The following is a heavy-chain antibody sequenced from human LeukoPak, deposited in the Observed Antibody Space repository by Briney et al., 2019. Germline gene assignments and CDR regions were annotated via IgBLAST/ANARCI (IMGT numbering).Heavy chain of an antibody. CDR3: ANICTSTSCYPALDAFDF. CDR1: GFIFSRYG. D-gene: IGHD2-2*01. J-gene: IGHJ3*01. CDR2: IRSDGRNE. Sequence: GGSLRLSCAASGFIFSRYGMHWVRQAPGKGLEWVAFIRSDGRNEYYGDSVKGRFTISRDNSKNTLYLQMNSLRPEDTAVYYCANICTSTSCYPALDAFDFWDQGTMVTVSS. V-gene: IGHV3-30*02.